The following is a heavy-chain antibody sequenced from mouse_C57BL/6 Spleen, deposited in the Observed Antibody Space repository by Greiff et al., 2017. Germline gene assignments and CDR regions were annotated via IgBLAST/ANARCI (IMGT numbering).Heavy chain of an antibody. CDR2: IDPSDSET. Sequence: QVQLQQSGAELARPGSSVKLSCKASGYTFTSYWMHWVKQRPIQGLEWIGNIDPSDSETHYNQKFKDKATLTVDKSSSTAYMQLSSLTSEDSAVDYCARSPTGYYSMDYWGQGTSVTVSS. J-gene: IGHJ4*01. V-gene: IGHV1-52*01. CDR1: GYTFTSYW. D-gene: IGHD2-10*01. CDR3: ARSPTGYYSMDY.